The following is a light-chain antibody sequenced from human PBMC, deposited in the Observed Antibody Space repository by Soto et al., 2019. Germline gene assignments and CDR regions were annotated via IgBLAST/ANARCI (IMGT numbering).Light chain of an antibody. Sequence: QSALTQPPSASGSPGQSVTITCTGTRSDVGGYNYVSWYQQHPGKAPKLMISEVSKRPSGVPDRFSGSKSGNTASLTVSGLQAEDEADYYCSSYAGSNNVVFGGGTKVTVL. CDR3: SSYAGSNNVV. V-gene: IGLV2-8*01. CDR2: EVS. J-gene: IGLJ2*01. CDR1: RSDVGGYNY.